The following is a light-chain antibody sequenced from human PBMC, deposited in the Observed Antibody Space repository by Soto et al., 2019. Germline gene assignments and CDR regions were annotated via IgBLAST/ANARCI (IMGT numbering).Light chain of an antibody. CDR2: EVS. V-gene: IGLV2-8*01. CDR3: TSYVGSSNVNWV. Sequence: QSALTQPPSASGSPGQSVTISCTGTSSDVGAYNRVSWYQHHPGKAPKLMIYEVSKRASGVPDRFSGSKSGNTASLTVSGLQAEDEADYYCTSYVGSSNVNWVFGGGTKLTVL. J-gene: IGLJ3*02. CDR1: SSDVGAYNR.